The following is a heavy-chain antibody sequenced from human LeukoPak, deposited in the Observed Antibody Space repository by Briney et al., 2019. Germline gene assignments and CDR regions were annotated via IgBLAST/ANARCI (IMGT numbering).Heavy chain of an antibody. J-gene: IGHJ4*02. D-gene: IGHD2-8*01. Sequence: SETLSLTCAVYGGSFSGYYWSWIRQPPGKGLEWIGEINHSGSTNYNPSLKSRVTISVDTSKNQFSLKLSSVTAADTAVYYCARGILVTVYAAFDYWGQGTLVTVSS. CDR1: GGSFSGYY. CDR2: INHSGST. V-gene: IGHV4-34*01. CDR3: ARGILVTVYAAFDY.